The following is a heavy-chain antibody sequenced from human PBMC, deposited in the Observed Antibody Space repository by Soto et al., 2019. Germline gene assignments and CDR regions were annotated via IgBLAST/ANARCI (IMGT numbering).Heavy chain of an antibody. J-gene: IGHJ4*02. V-gene: IGHV7-4-1*01. CDR1: GYTFTGYY. Sequence: ASVKVSCKASGYTFTGYYMHWVRQAPGQGLEWMGWINTNTGNPTYAQGFTGRFVFSLDTSVSTAYLQICSLKAEDTAVYYCARVWEGYCSSTSCYGTFDYWGQGTLVTVSS. D-gene: IGHD2-2*01. CDR3: ARVWEGYCSSTSCYGTFDY. CDR2: INTNTGNP.